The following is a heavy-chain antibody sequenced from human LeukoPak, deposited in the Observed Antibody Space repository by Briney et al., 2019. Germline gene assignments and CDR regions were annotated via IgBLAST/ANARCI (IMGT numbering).Heavy chain of an antibody. V-gene: IGHV3-11*01. D-gene: IGHD3-22*01. Sequence: GGSLRLSCAASGFALSDHYMSWTRQAPGKGLEWVSYISGRGGTIYYADSVKGRLTISMDNAKNSLYLQMNSLRAEDTAVYYCARAPDSYYYGMDVWGQGTTVAVSS. CDR3: ARAPDSYYYGMDV. CDR1: GFALSDHY. CDR2: ISGRGGTI. J-gene: IGHJ6*02.